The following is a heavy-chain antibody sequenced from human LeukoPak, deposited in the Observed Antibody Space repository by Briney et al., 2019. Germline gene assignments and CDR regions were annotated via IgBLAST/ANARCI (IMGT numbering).Heavy chain of an antibody. J-gene: IGHJ2*01. Sequence: GGSLRLSCAASGFTFSSYWMSWVRQAPGKGLEWVANIKQDGSEKYYVDSVKGRFTISRDNAENSLYLQMNSLRAEDAAVYYCAKGYIIAGRQWYLDLWGRGTLVGVSS. CDR1: GFTFSSYW. D-gene: IGHD6-13*01. CDR2: IKQDGSEK. CDR3: AKGYIIAGRQWYLDL. V-gene: IGHV3-7*01.